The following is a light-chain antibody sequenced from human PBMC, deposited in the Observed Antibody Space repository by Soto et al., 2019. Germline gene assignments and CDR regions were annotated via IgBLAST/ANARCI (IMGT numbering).Light chain of an antibody. Sequence: IRSLSKSVSATLSGMASLSVCSYLAWYQQKPVQAPRLLIYDASNRATGIAARFSGSGSGTDFTLTISSLEPEDFAVYYCQQRSNFLPSGGGTKVDI. V-gene: IGKV3-11*01. J-gene: IGKJ4*01. CDR3: QQRSNFLP. CDR2: DAS. CDR1: LSVCSY.